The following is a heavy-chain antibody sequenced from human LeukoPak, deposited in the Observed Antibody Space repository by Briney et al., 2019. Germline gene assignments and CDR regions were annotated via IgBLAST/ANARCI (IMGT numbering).Heavy chain of an antibody. J-gene: IGHJ6*02. CDR3: ARSSSGWYRYYYGMDV. CDR2: INHSGST. CDR1: GGSFSGYY. V-gene: IGHV4-34*01. D-gene: IGHD6-19*01. Sequence: SETLSLTCAVYGGSFSGYYWSWIRQPPGKGLEWIGEINHSGSTNYNPSLKSRVTISVDTSKNQFSLKLSSVTAADTAVYYCARSSSGWYRYYYGMDVWGQGTTVTVSS.